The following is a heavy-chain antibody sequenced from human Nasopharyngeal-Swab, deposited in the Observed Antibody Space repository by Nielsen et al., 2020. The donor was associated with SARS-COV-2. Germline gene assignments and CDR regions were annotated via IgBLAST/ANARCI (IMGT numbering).Heavy chain of an antibody. Sequence: SDTLSLTFTVSGGSFSSGSCYWSSIRQPPGKGVEWIWYINYSGSTNYNPSPKSRLTISDDTTTNPFSLKLSSVTAADTAVYYCASRGVSSSSYYYYMDVWGKGTTVTVSS. V-gene: IGHV4-61*01. CDR3: ASRGVSSSSYYYYMDV. J-gene: IGHJ6*03. CDR1: GGSFSSGSCY. D-gene: IGHD6-6*01. CDR2: INYSGST.